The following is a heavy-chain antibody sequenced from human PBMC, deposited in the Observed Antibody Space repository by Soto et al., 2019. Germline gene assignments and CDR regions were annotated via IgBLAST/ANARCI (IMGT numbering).Heavy chain of an antibody. D-gene: IGHD2-8*01. CDR2: SSYYVSEE. V-gene: IGHV3-30*18. CDR3: AKDRVYSIPTYFDY. Sequence: GGSLRLSCAASGFTFSSYGMHWVRQAPVNGLEFVEVSSYYVSEEYYADSVKGRFTISRCSSRNSVYQQMNSEVPEDRAVCYCAKDRVYSIPTYFDYWGQGTLVTVSS. J-gene: IGHJ4*02. CDR1: GFTFSSYG.